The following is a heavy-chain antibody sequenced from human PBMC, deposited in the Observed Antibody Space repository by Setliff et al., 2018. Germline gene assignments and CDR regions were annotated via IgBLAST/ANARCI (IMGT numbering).Heavy chain of an antibody. J-gene: IGHJ6*03. CDR1: GYMFTTYA. CDR3: ARASRFGTIVWKGDYCMDV. Sequence: GASVKVSCKASGYMFTTYAMSWIRQVPGQGFEWMGWINTNTGNPIYVQGFTGRFVFSLDTSVSTAYLHISGLKAEDTALYYCARASRFGTIVWKGDYCMDVWGRGTTVTVSS. CDR2: INTNTGNP. V-gene: IGHV7-4-1*02. D-gene: IGHD2-15*01.